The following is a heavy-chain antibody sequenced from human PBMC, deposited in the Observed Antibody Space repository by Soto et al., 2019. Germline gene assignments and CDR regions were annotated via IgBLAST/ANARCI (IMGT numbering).Heavy chain of an antibody. Sequence: DVQLVESGGGLVQPGRSLRLSCAASGLTFDDFAMHWVRRVPGKGLEWVSSITWNSNVIGYADSVKGRFTISRDNAKNSLYLQMNSLRPEDTAFYYCTRGGPDAFCGGGRCYFDYWGQGTLVTVSS. V-gene: IGHV3-9*01. CDR3: TRGGPDAFCGGGRCYFDY. CDR1: GLTFDDFA. CDR2: ITWNSNVI. D-gene: IGHD2-15*01. J-gene: IGHJ4*02.